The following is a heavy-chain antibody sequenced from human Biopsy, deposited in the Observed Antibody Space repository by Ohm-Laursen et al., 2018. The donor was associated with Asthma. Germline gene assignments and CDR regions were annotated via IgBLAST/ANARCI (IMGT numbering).Heavy chain of an antibody. CDR2: ISSGGRTI. J-gene: IGHJ6*02. CDR1: GFSFRDYY. CDR3: ARDNHDYYYYGMDL. V-gene: IGHV3-11*01. D-gene: IGHD1-14*01. Sequence: SLRLSCTAPGFSFRDYYMSWIRQAPGKGLEWISYISSGGRTIYYADSVKGRFTISRDNAQNLLYLQMSSLRTEDTAAYYCARDNHDYYYYGMDLWGQGTSVTVSS.